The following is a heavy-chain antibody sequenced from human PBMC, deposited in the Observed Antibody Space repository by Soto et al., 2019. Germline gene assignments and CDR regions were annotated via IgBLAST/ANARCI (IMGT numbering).Heavy chain of an antibody. CDR2: IKEDGSEK. CDR1: GFTFSSYW. J-gene: IGHJ4*02. Sequence: EVQLVESGGGLVQPGGSLRLSCAASGFTFSSYWMSWVRQAPGQGLEWVDNIKEDGSEKYYVDSMKGRYTISRDNAKNSLYLQMNSLRAEDTAVYSCASGPLVTAAGHQWGQGTLVTVSS. D-gene: IGHD6-13*01. CDR3: ASGPLVTAAGHQ. V-gene: IGHV3-7*03.